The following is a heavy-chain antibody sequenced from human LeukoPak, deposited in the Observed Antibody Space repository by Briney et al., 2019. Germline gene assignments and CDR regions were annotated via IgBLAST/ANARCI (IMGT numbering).Heavy chain of an antibody. V-gene: IGHV3-23*01. D-gene: IGHD3-3*01. J-gene: IGHJ5*02. Sequence: PGGSLRLSCAASGFTFSSYTMSWVRQAPGKGLEWVSGISDSGGTTYHADSVKGRFTISRDNSKNTLYLQMNSLRAEDTAIYYCGNRRLPIGATASDRWGQGTLVTVSS. CDR1: GFTFSSYT. CDR2: ISDSGGTT. CDR3: GNRRLPIGATASDR.